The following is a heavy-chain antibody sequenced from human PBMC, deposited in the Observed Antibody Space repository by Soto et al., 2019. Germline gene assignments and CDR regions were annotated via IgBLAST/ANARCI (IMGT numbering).Heavy chain of an antibody. CDR3: ARGPSVPAAFAFYCRDL. CDR1: GFTFSTYS. V-gene: IGHV3-48*01. Sequence: EVQLVESGGGLVQPGGSLRLSCAASGFTFSTYSMNWVRQAPGTGLEWVSYIRNTSTTIYYADSVKGRLTISRDNAKNPLYLQMNSLIVEDTAVYYCARGPSVPAAFAFYCRDLWGEGSTVAFPS. CDR2: IRNTSTTI. D-gene: IGHD2-2*01. J-gene: IGHJ6*04.